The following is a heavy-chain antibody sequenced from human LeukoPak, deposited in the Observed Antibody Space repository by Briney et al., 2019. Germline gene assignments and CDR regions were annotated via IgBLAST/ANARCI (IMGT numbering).Heavy chain of an antibody. CDR2: TYYRSKWYN. D-gene: IGHD7-27*01. CDR3: TRELPWGPADY. Sequence: SQTLSLTCAISGDSVSSNSAVWGWIRQSPSRGLEWLGRTYYRSKWYNDYAASLKSRITINPDTSKNQVSLQLNSVTPEDTAVYYCTRELPWGPADYWGQGTLVTVSS. CDR1: GDSVSSNSAV. V-gene: IGHV6-1*01. J-gene: IGHJ4*02.